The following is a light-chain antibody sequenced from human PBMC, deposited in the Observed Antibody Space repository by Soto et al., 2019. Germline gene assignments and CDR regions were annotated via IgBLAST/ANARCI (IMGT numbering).Light chain of an antibody. J-gene: IGLJ1*01. CDR2: DVS. V-gene: IGLV2-14*01. CDR1: SSDVGGYNY. Sequence: QSVLTQPASVSGSPGQSITLSFTGTSSDVGGYNYVSWYQQHPGKAPKLMIYDVSNRPSGVSNRFSGSKSGNTASLTISGLQAEDEADYYCSSYTSSSTPPYVFGTGTKVTVL. CDR3: SSYTSSSTPPYV.